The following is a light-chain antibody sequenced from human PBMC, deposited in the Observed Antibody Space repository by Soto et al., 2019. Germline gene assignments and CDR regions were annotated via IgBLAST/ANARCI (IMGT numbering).Light chain of an antibody. J-gene: IGLJ2*01. CDR2: EVS. V-gene: IGLV2-14*01. CDR3: SSYTSRSTPLI. Sequence: QSALTQPASVSGSPGQSITISCTGASSDIGTYDYVSWYQQHPGKAPKLMIFEVSNRPPGISDRFSGSKSGNTASLTISGLQAEDEADYYCSSYTSRSTPLIFGGGTKVTVL. CDR1: SSDIGTYDY.